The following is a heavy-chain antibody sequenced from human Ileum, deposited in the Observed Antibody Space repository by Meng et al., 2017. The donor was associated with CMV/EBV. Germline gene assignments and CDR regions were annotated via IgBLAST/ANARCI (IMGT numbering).Heavy chain of an antibody. CDR3: ARGVYHFYH. CDR2: MKEDGSEI. CDR1: GFTFSAYW. J-gene: IGHJ4*02. Sequence: GESLKISCAASGFTFSAYWMAWVRQAPGKGLEWVAYMKEDGSEIYYVDSVKGRFTISRDNAKNSLYLQMNSLRVEDTAVYYCARGVYHFYHWGQGTLVTVSS. V-gene: IGHV3-7*01.